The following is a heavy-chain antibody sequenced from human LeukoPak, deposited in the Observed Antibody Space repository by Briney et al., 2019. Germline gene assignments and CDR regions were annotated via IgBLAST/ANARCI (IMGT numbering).Heavy chain of an antibody. CDR2: INSDGSST. CDR3: TRVFVGDEYSSSGY. D-gene: IGHD6-13*01. J-gene: IGHJ4*02. CDR1: GFTFSRYY. V-gene: IGHV3-74*01. Sequence: GGSLRLSCAASGFTFSRYYMHWVRQAPGKGLVWVSRINSDGSSTTYADSVKGRFTISRDNAKNTLYWQMNSLKVEDTAVYYCTRVFVGDEYSSSGYWGQGTLVTVSS.